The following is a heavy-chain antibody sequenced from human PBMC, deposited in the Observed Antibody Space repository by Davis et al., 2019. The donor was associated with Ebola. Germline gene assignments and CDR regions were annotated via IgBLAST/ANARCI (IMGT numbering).Heavy chain of an antibody. D-gene: IGHD3-10*01. CDR2: INHSGST. CDR1: GGSISSYY. Sequence: MPSETLSLTCTVSGGSISSYYWSWIRQPPGKGLEWIGEINHSGSTNYNPSLKSRVTISVDTSKNQFSLKLSSVTAADTAVYYCARLDVRTGYYYPTLYYFDYWGQGTLVTVSS. J-gene: IGHJ4*02. CDR3: ARLDVRTGYYYPTLYYFDY. V-gene: IGHV4-34*01.